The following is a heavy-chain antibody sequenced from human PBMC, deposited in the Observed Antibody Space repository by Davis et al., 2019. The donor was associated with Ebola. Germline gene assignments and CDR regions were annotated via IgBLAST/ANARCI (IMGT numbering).Heavy chain of an antibody. CDR3: AISGSYRGRYFDY. V-gene: IGHV1-2*02. D-gene: IGHD1-26*01. Sequence: ASVKVSCNASGHTFTGYYMHWFRQAPGQGLEWMGWINPNSGGTNYPQQFQVRVTMTRDTSISTAYMELSSLRSDDTAVYYCAISGSYRGRYFDYWGQGTLVTVSS. J-gene: IGHJ4*02. CDR2: INPNSGGT. CDR1: GHTFTGYY.